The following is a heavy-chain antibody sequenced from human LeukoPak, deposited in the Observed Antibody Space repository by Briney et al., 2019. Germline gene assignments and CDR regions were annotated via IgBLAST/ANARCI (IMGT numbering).Heavy chain of an antibody. CDR1: GFTFSSYS. J-gene: IGHJ4*02. Sequence: GGSLRLSCAASGFTFSSYSMNWVRQAPGKGLEWVSSISSSSSYIYYADSVKGRFTISRDNAKNSLYLQMNSLGAEDTAVYYCARDSRYFDWSPFDYWGQGTLVTVSS. CDR2: ISSSSSYI. D-gene: IGHD3-9*01. CDR3: ARDSRYFDWSPFDY. V-gene: IGHV3-21*01.